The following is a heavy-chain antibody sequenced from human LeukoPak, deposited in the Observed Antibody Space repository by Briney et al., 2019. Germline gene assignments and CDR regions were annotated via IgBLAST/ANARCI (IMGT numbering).Heavy chain of an antibody. D-gene: IGHD1-26*01. Sequence: SETLSLTCAVSGGSISSGGYSWSWIRQPPGKGLEWIGYIYHSGSTYYNPSLKSRVTISVDTSKNQFSLKLSSVTAADTAVYYCARDPSIVGATTGNDYWGQGTLVTVSS. CDR3: ARDPSIVGATTGNDY. CDR1: GGSISSGGYS. V-gene: IGHV4-30-2*01. CDR2: IYHSGST. J-gene: IGHJ4*02.